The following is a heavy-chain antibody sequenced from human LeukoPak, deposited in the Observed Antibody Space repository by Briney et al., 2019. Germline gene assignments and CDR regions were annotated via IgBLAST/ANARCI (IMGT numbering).Heavy chain of an antibody. J-gene: IGHJ4*02. CDR2: ISGSADST. V-gene: IGHV3-23*01. CDR1: GFTFSRYG. D-gene: IGHD2-8*01. CDR3: AKDSPVCTY. Sequence: PGGSLRLSCTASGFTFSRYGMSWVRQAPGKGLEWVSAISGSADSTYYADSVKGRFTISRDSSKNTLYLQMDSLRAEDTAVYYCAKDSPVCTYWGQGTLVTVSS.